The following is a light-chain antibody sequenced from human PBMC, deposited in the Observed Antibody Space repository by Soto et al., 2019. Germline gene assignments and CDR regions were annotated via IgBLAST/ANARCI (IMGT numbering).Light chain of an antibody. Sequence: EIVLTQSPATLSLSPGERAILSCRASQSVSTFLALFQQKPGQPPRLLIYNASNRTTGIPARFSGSGSGTDFTLTISSLEPEDFAVYYCQQRGDWPPITFGQGTRLEIK. CDR3: QQRGDWPPIT. CDR1: QSVSTF. V-gene: IGKV3-11*01. CDR2: NAS. J-gene: IGKJ5*01.